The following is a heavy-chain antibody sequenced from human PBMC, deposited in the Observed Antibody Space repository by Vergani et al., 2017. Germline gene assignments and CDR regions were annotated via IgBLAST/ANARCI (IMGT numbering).Heavy chain of an antibody. CDR1: GYTFTGYY. CDR2: INPNSGGT. V-gene: IGHV1-2*02. D-gene: IGHD4-17*01. CDR3: AKALTVTTRYYYYYGMDV. Sequence: QVQLVQSGAEVKKPGASVKVSCKASGYTFTGYYMHWVRQAPGQGLEWMGWINPNSGGTNYAQKFQGRVTMTRDTSISTAYMELSRLRSDDTAVYYCAKALTVTTRYYYYYGMDVWGQGTTVTVSS. J-gene: IGHJ6*02.